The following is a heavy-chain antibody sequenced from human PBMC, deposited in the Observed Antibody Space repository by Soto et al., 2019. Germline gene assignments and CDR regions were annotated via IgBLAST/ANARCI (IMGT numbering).Heavy chain of an antibody. Sequence: PSETLSLTCAVYGGSFSGYYLSWIRQPPGKGLEWIGEINHSGSTNYNPSLKSRVTISVDTSKNQFSLKLSSVTAADTAVYYCARGPRGFNYYYYGMDVWGQGTTVTVSS. CDR2: INHSGST. J-gene: IGHJ6*02. D-gene: IGHD3-10*01. V-gene: IGHV4-34*01. CDR1: GGSFSGYY. CDR3: ARGPRGFNYYYYGMDV.